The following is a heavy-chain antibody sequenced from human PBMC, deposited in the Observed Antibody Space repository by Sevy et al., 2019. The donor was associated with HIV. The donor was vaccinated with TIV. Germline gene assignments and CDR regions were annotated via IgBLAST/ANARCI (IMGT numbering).Heavy chain of an antibody. D-gene: IGHD1-1*01. CDR2: FSAGGYT. CDR3: AKDLGDTTVRVFYFDH. Sequence: GGSLRLSCAASGFTFSAYAMAWVRQAPGKGLEWVSVFSAGGYTYYADSVKGRFTISRDNSKNTVYLQMNSLRAKDTAIYYSAKDLGDTTVRVFYFDHWGQGTLVTVSS. CDR1: GFTFSAYA. V-gene: IGHV3-23*01. J-gene: IGHJ4*02.